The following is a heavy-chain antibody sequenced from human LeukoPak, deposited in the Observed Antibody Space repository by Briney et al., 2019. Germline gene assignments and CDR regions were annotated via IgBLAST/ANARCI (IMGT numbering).Heavy chain of an antibody. D-gene: IGHD3-9*01. Sequence: GESLKISCKGSGSRFTSYWIGWVRQLPGKGLEWVGIIYPGDSDTRYSPSFQGQVTISADKSISTAYLQWSSLKASDTAMYYCARIRRYYDILTGLHDAFDIWGQGTMVTVSS. CDR2: IYPGDSDT. CDR1: GSRFTSYW. J-gene: IGHJ3*02. V-gene: IGHV5-51*01. CDR3: ARIRRYYDILTGLHDAFDI.